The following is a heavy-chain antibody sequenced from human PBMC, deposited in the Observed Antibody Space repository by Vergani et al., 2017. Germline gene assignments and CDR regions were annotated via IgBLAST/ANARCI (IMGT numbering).Heavy chain of an antibody. Sequence: VQLVESGGGLVQPGGSLRLSCEASGFTLSSYWMSWVRQGPGKGLEWVAFIRYDGPNKYYADSVTGRFSISRDNSKSTLYLQLNSLRSDDTAVYYCAKGGPIFPYEMDIWGQGTTVTVSS. CDR2: IRYDGPNK. J-gene: IGHJ6*02. CDR1: GFTLSSYW. CDR3: AKGGPIFPYEMDI. V-gene: IGHV3-30*02. D-gene: IGHD3-3*02.